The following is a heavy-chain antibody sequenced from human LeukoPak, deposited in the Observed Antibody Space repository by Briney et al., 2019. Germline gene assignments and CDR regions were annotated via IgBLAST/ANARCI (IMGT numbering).Heavy chain of an antibody. CDR1: GFTFSSYG. D-gene: IGHD3-10*01. CDR2: ISGSGGST. V-gene: IGHV3-23*01. J-gene: IGHJ3*02. CDR3: AKVRVRLPGAFDI. Sequence: GGSLRLSCAASGFTFSSYGMSWVRQAPGKGLEWVSAISGSGGSTYYADSVKGRFTISRDNSKNTLYLQMNSLRAEDTAVYCCAKVRVRLPGAFDIWGQGTMVTVSS.